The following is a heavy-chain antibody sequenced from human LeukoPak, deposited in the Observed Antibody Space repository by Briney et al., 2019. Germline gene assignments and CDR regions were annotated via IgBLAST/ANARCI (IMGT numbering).Heavy chain of an antibody. CDR3: AAFRNGYPSN. J-gene: IGHJ4*02. V-gene: IGHV3-7*01. D-gene: IGHD5-24*01. Sequence: GGSLRLSCAASGFIFSNSWMNWVRQAPGKGLEWVANINQDGSDQYYVDSVKGRFTISRDNAKNSLYLQMNSLRAEDTAIYYCAAFRNGYPSNWGQGTLVTVSS. CDR1: GFIFSNSW. CDR2: INQDGSDQ.